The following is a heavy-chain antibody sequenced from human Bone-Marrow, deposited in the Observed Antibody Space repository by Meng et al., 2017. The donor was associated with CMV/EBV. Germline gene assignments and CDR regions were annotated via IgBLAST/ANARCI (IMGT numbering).Heavy chain of an antibody. V-gene: IGHV1-69*06. CDR3: ARGRITIFGVSPWYYFDY. CDR2: IIPIFGTA. D-gene: IGHD3-3*01. CDR1: TFSSYA. Sequence: TFSSYAISWVRQAPGLGLEWMGGIIPIFGTANYAQKFQGRVTITADKSTSTAYMELSSLRSEDTAVYYCARGRITIFGVSPWYYFDYWGQGTLVTVSS. J-gene: IGHJ4*02.